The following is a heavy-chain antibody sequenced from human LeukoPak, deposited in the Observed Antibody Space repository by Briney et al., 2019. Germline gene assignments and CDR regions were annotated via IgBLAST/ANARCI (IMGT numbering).Heavy chain of an antibody. CDR1: GGTFSSYA. CDR2: IITIFGTA. D-gene: IGHD5-18*01. Sequence: SVKVSCKASGGTFSSYAISWVRQAPGQGLEWMGGIITIFGTANYAQKFQGRVTITADESTSTAYMELSSLRSEDTAVYYCARDLVSGVDTGYMDVWGKGTTVTVSS. V-gene: IGHV1-69*01. CDR3: ARDLVSGVDTGYMDV. J-gene: IGHJ6*03.